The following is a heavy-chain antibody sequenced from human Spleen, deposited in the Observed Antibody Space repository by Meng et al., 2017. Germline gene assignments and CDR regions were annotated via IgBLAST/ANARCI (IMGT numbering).Heavy chain of an antibody. CDR3: ARSGYDFWSGYSKN. J-gene: IGHJ4*02. Sequence: ASVKVSCKASGYTFTSYAMNRVRQAPGQGLEWMGWINTNTGNPTYAQGFTGRFVFSLDTPVSTAYLQISSLKAEDTAVYYCARSGYDFWSGYSKNWGQGTLVTVSS. CDR2: INTNTGNP. CDR1: GYTFTSYA. V-gene: IGHV7-4-1*02. D-gene: IGHD3-3*01.